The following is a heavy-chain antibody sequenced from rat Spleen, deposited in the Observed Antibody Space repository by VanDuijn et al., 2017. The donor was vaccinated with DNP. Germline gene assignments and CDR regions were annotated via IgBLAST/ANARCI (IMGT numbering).Heavy chain of an antibody. Sequence: EVQLVESGGGLVQPGRSLKLSCAASGFTFSNYDMAWVRQAPTKGLEWVASISLSGGSTYYRDSVKGRFTFSRENAKSTLYLQMDSLRSEDTATYYCGRHGPNSSGPGGNWFAYWGQGTLVTVSS. V-gene: IGHV5-25*01. CDR1: GFTFSNYD. CDR2: ISLSGGST. CDR3: GRHGPNSSGPGGNWFAY. D-gene: IGHD4-3*01. J-gene: IGHJ3*01.